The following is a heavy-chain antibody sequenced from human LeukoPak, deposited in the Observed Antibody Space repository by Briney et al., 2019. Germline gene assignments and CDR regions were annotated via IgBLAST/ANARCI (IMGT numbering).Heavy chain of an antibody. CDR2: IKQDGSEK. V-gene: IGHV3-7*01. J-gene: IGHJ4*02. D-gene: IGHD1-26*01. CDR1: GFTFSSYW. Sequence: GGSLRLSCAASGFTFSSYWMSWVRQAPGKGLEWVANIKQDGSEKYYVDSVKGRFTISRDNAKNSLYLQMNSLRAEDAAVYYCARDKVVGPSNFDYWGQGTLVTVSS. CDR3: ARDKVVGPSNFDY.